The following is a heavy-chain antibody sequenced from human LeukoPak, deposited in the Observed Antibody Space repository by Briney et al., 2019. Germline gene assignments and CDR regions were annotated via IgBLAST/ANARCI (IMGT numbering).Heavy chain of an antibody. Sequence: SETLSLTCTVSGGSISSSSYYWGWIRQPPGKGLEWIGSIYYSGSTYYNPSLKSRVTISVDTSKNQFSLKLSSVTAADTAVYYCARHDGICSSTSCYKVLAPIDYWGQGTLVTVSS. D-gene: IGHD2-2*02. CDR3: ARHDGICSSTSCYKVLAPIDY. V-gene: IGHV4-39*01. CDR1: GGSISSSSYY. J-gene: IGHJ4*02. CDR2: IYYSGST.